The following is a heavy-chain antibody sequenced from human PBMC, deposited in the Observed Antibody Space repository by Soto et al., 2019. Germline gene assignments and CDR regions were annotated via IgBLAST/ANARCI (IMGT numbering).Heavy chain of an antibody. V-gene: IGHV3-11*01. D-gene: IGHD3-3*01. CDR2: ISSSGRTI. CDR1: GFTFSDYY. CDR3: AREEIRFLEWLYPFDY. J-gene: IGHJ4*02. Sequence: QVQLVESGGGLVKPGGSLRLSCAASGFTFSDYYMSWIRQAPGKGLEWVSDISSSGRTIYYAGSVKGRFTISRDNAKNSLYLQMNSLRAADTAVYYCAREEIRFLEWLYPFDYWGQGTLVTVSS.